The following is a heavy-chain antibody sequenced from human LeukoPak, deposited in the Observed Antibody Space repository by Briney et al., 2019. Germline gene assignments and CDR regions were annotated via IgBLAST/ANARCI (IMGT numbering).Heavy chain of an antibody. CDR3: AKGRGSSWYGYFDY. D-gene: IGHD6-13*01. Sequence: GGSLRLSCAASGFTFSSYAMHWVRQAPGKGLEWVAIISDDGSNEYYADSVKGRFTISRDNSKNTLYLQMNSLRAEDTAVYYCAKGRGSSWYGYFDYWGQGTLVTVSS. CDR2: ISDDGSNE. J-gene: IGHJ4*02. V-gene: IGHV3-30-3*01. CDR1: GFTFSSYA.